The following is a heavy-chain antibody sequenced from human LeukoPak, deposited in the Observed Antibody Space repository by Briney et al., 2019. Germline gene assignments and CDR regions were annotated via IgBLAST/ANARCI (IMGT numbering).Heavy chain of an antibody. J-gene: IGHJ4*02. V-gene: IGHV1-8*01. CDR2: MNPNSGNT. Sequence: GASVKVSCKASGYTFTSYDINWVRQATGQGLEWMGWMNPNSGNTGYAQKFQGRVTMTRNTSISTAYMELSSLRSEDTAVYYCAIQAGRDYYFDYWGQGTLVTVSS. CDR1: GYTFTSYD. CDR3: AIQAGRDYYFDY. D-gene: IGHD5-24*01.